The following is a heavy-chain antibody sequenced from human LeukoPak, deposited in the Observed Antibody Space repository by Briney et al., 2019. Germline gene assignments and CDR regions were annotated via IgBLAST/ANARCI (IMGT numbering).Heavy chain of an antibody. CDR2: ISTSGTTI. Sequence: GGSLTLSCAASGFTFSTYEFTWVRQAPGKGLECVSYISTSGTTIYYADPVKGRFSISKDKAKNSLYLQMNSLRVEDTAVYYCARGFGVATADYWGQGTLGTASS. J-gene: IGHJ4*02. V-gene: IGHV3-48*03. CDR3: ARGFGVATADY. D-gene: IGHD5-18*01. CDR1: GFTFSTYE.